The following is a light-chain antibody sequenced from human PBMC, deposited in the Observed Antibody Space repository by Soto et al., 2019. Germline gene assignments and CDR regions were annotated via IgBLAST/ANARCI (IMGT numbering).Light chain of an antibody. Sequence: EIVLTQSPGTLSLSPGERATLSCRASQSVSSSYLAWYQQKPDQAPRLLIYGASSRATGIPDRFSGSGSGTDFTLTISRLEPEDFAVYYCQQYGSSREYTFGQGTKLEIK. CDR3: QQYGSSREYT. J-gene: IGKJ2*01. CDR1: QSVSSSY. CDR2: GAS. V-gene: IGKV3-20*01.